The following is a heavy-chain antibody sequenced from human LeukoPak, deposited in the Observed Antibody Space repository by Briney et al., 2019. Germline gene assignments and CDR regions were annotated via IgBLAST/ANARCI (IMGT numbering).Heavy chain of an antibody. J-gene: IGHJ4*02. CDR3: ARELGYCSGGSCERNYYFDY. Sequence: GGSLRLSCAASGFTFDDYGMSWVRQAPGKGLEWISGINWNGGSTGYADSVKGRFTISRDNAKNSLYLQMNSLRAEDTALYYCARELGYCSGGSCERNYYFDYWGQGTLVTVSS. D-gene: IGHD2-15*01. V-gene: IGHV3-20*04. CDR1: GFTFDDYG. CDR2: INWNGGST.